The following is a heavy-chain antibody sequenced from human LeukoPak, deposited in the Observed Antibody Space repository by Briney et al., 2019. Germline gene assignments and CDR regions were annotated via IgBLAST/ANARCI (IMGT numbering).Heavy chain of an antibody. V-gene: IGHV4-4*08. J-gene: IGHJ3*01. CDR3: ARIAHLGLRNDNRRSLDV. Sequence: SVTLTLLCTVSGLSISRCDWTWLRQPRGKGPEWLSSLSACGNTNSHRSLGGRLTISVEKSHKQVSLKLTSLEAAEPALYYCARIAHLGLRNDNRRSLDVWGQGTMITVSS. CDR1: GLSISRCD. D-gene: IGHD1-14*01. CDR2: LSACGNT.